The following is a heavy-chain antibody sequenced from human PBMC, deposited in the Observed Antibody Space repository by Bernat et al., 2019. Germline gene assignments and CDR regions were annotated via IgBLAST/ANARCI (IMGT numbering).Heavy chain of an antibody. D-gene: IGHD2-15*01. CDR1: EFTFSNYW. V-gene: IGHV3-74*01. CDR2: INAEGTIK. Sequence: EVVLVESGGGLVQPGGSLRLSCAASEFTFSNYWMHWVRQAPGKGLVWVSRINAEGTIKNYADSVRGRFTVSRDNAKNTRHLEMNSLRADDTAVYYCVVCYTSSYALDHWGQGTLVTVAS. CDR3: VVCYTSSYALDH. J-gene: IGHJ4*02.